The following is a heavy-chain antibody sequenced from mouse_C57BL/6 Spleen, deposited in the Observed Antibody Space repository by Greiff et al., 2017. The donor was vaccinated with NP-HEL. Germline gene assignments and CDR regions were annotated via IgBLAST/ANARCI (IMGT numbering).Heavy chain of an antibody. CDR1: GYSITSGYD. Sequence: EVKLMESGPGMVKPSQSLSLTCTVTGYSITSGYDWHWIRHFPGNKLEWMGYISYSGSSNYNPSLKSRISITHDTSKNHFFLKLNSVTTEDTATYYCARVARTGAMDYWGQGTSVTVSS. V-gene: IGHV3-1*01. CDR3: ARVARTGAMDY. J-gene: IGHJ4*01. D-gene: IGHD3-3*01. CDR2: ISYSGSS.